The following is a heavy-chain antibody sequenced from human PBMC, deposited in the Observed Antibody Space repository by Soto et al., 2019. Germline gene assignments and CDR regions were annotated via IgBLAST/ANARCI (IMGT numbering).Heavy chain of an antibody. J-gene: IGHJ6*02. CDR3: ASLRGFRYCTDGVFYTRDYYGMDV. CDR2: IKQDGSEK. V-gene: IGHV3-7*05. CDR1: GFTFSSYW. Sequence: GGSLRLSCAASGFTFSSYWMSWVRQAPGKGLEWVANIKQDGSEKYYVDSVKGRFTISRDNAKNSLYLQMNSLRAEDTAVYYCASLRGFRYCTDGVFYTRDYYGMDVWGQGTTVTVS. D-gene: IGHD2-8*01.